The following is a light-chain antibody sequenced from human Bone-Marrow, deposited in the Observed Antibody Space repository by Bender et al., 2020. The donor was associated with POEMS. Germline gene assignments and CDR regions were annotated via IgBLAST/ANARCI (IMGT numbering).Light chain of an antibody. CDR1: SIGSKI. J-gene: IGLJ2*01. V-gene: IGLV3-21*02. CDR2: DDT. CDR3: ATWDANRSGPCVV. Sequence: SYVLTQPPSVSVAPGQTARITCGGNSIGSKIVHWYQQKPGQAPVLVVYDDTDRPSGVPDRFSGSRSGTSASLAISGLRSEDEADYYCATWDANRSGPCVVFGGGTKLTVL.